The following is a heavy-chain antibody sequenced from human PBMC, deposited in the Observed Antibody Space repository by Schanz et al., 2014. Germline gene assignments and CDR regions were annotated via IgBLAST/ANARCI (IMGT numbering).Heavy chain of an antibody. CDR1: GFNFSDYA. D-gene: IGHD3-10*01. Sequence: EVQLVESGGGWVQPGGSLRLSCAASGFNFSDYAMCWVRQAPGKGLEWVSAISGGGGTTYYTDSVKGRFTISRDNAKSTLYLQMNSLRAEDTAVYYCAKDGPGGSGSYSADGDMDVWGQGTTVTVSS. CDR2: ISGGGGTT. V-gene: IGHV3-23*04. J-gene: IGHJ6*02. CDR3: AKDGPGGSGSYSADGDMDV.